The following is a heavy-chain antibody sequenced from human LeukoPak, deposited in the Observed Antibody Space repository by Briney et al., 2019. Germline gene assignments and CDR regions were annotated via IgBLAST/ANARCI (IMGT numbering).Heavy chain of an antibody. J-gene: IGHJ4*02. Sequence: PGGSLRLSCAASGFTFSDYFMTWIRQAPGKGLEWVSYISSSGSTIYYADSVQGRFTISRDNAKNSLYLQMSSLRVEDTAVYYCATPHGDGDYWGQGTLVTVSS. CDR3: ATPHGDGDY. V-gene: IGHV3-11*01. CDR1: GFTFSDYF. CDR2: ISSSGSTI. D-gene: IGHD7-27*01.